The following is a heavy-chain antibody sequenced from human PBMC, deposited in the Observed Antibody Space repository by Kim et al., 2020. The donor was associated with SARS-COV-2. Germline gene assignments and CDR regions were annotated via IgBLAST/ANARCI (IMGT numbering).Heavy chain of an antibody. J-gene: IGHJ4*01. V-gene: IGHV4-34*01. CDR3: ARAHGHSSRRKGSY. D-gene: IGHD6-13*01. Sequence: SETLSLTCTVSGDSISDYYCSWIRQLPGKGLEWIGEINHSGSTNYNPSLKSRVTISLDTSKNQFSLKLTSVTAADTAVYYCARAHGHSSRRKGSYWG. CDR1: GDSISDYY. CDR2: INHSGST.